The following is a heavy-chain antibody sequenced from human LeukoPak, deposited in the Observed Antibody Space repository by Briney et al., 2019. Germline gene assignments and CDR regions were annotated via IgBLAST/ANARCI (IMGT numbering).Heavy chain of an antibody. J-gene: IGHJ4*02. Sequence: PGGSLRLSCVASGFTFSDYAMTWVRQAPGKGLEWVARLHADGNEKYFVHSVKGRFTVSRDNAKNSLYLQMNSLRVEDTAVYYCARGGYSFDYLGQGTLVIVSS. CDR1: GFTFSDYA. V-gene: IGHV3-7*01. CDR3: ARGGYSFDY. D-gene: IGHD5-12*01. CDR2: LHADGNEK.